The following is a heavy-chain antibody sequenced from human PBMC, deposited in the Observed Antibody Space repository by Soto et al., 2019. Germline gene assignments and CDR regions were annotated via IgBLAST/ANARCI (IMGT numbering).Heavy chain of an antibody. J-gene: IGHJ4*02. CDR2: IKKKANSYTT. CDR1: GFTFSDHY. Sequence: EVQLVESGGGLVQPEGSLRLSCAASGFTFSDHYMDWVRHAPGKGLEWVGSIKKKANSYTTEYAAPVKGRFIISRDDAKNSVFLQMHRLKTDHPAVYYCTRVRLGRSRSSDYWGQGILVTVSS. D-gene: IGHD6-19*01. V-gene: IGHV3-72*01. CDR3: TRVRLGRSRSSDY.